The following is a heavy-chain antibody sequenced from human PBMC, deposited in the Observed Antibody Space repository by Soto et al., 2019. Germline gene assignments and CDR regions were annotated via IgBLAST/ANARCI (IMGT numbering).Heavy chain of an antibody. CDR2: ISYDGSNK. V-gene: IGHV3-30-3*01. J-gene: IGHJ4*02. CDR3: AGLTGYSSSWYPVDY. D-gene: IGHD6-13*01. Sequence: VAVISYDGSNKYYADSVKGRFTISRDNSKNTLYLQMNSLRAEDTAVYYCAGLTGYSSSWYPVDYWGQGTLVTVSS.